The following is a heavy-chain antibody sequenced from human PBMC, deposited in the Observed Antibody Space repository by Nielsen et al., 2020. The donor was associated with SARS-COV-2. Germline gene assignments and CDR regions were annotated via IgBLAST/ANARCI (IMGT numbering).Heavy chain of an antibody. CDR2: IYYSGST. Sequence: SETLSLTCTVSGGSISSSSYYWGWIRQPPGKGLEWIGSIYYSGSTYYNPSLKSRVTISVDTSKNQFSLKLSSVTAADTAVYYCASFSDPTGFDYWGQGTLVTVSS. CDR1: GGSISSSSYY. J-gene: IGHJ4*02. CDR3: ASFSDPTGFDY. V-gene: IGHV4-39*01. D-gene: IGHD1-26*01.